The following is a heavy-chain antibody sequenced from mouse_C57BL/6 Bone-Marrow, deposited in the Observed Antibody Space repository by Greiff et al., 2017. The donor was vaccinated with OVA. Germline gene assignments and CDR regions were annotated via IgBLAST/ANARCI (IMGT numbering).Heavy chain of an antibody. CDR2: IRSKSNNYAT. CDR1: GFSFTTYA. V-gene: IGHV10-1*01. J-gene: IGHJ3*01. CDR3: VRRGYGSSFVFAY. D-gene: IGHD1-1*01. Sequence: EVQRVESGGGLVQPKGSLKLSCAASGFSFTTYAMNWVRQAPGKGLEWVARIRSKSNNYATYYADSVKDRFTISRDDSESMLYLQMNNLKTEDTAMYYCVRRGYGSSFVFAYWGQGTLVTVSA.